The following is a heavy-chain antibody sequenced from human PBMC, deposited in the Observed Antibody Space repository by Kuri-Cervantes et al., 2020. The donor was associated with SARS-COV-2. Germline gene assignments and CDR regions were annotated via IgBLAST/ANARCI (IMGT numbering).Heavy chain of an antibody. Sequence: GGSLRLSCAASGFTFSSYGMHWVRQAPGKGLEWVTVISYDGSNKYYADSVKGRFTISRDNAKNSLYLQMNSLRAEDTAVYYCARPGTTTVFGFDPWGQGTLVTVSS. J-gene: IGHJ5*02. D-gene: IGHD4-17*01. CDR1: GFTFSSYG. CDR2: ISYDGSNK. V-gene: IGHV3-30*03. CDR3: ARPGTTTVFGFDP.